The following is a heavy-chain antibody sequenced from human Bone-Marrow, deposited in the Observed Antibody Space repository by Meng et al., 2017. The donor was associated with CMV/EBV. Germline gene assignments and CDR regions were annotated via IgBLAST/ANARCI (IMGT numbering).Heavy chain of an antibody. V-gene: IGHV1-69*04. J-gene: IGHJ4*02. Sequence: SVKVSCKASGGTFSSYTISWVRQAPGQGLEWMGRIIPILGIANYAQKFQGRVTITADKSTSTAYMELRSLRSDDTAVYYCARDPNYYDSSGLGDYWGQGTLVTVSS. CDR3: ARDPNYYDSSGLGDY. CDR1: GGTFSSYT. CDR2: IIPILGIA. D-gene: IGHD3-22*01.